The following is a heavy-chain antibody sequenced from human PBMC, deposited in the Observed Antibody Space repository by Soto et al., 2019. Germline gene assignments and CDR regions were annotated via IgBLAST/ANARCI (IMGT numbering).Heavy chain of an antibody. CDR1: GGTFSSYA. D-gene: IGHD6-19*01. Sequence: SSVKVSCKASGGTFSSYAISWVRQAPGQGFEWMGGIIPIFGPANYAQKFQGRVTITADESTSTAYMELSSLRSEDTAVYYCARDKDPDRRGWYGGYLDYWGQGTLVSV. CDR3: ARDKDPDRRGWYGGYLDY. V-gene: IGHV1-69*13. J-gene: IGHJ4*02. CDR2: IIPIFGPA.